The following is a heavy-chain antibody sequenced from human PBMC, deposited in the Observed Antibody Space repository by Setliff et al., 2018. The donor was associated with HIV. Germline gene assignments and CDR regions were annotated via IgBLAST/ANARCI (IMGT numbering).Heavy chain of an antibody. CDR2: IWYDGSNK. Sequence: SLRLSCAASGFTFSNYGIHWVRQAPGKGLEWVALIWYDGSNKQYADSVKGRFTISRDNAKNSLYLQMNSLRAEDTAVYYCARSRAAGFDYWGQGTLVTVSS. J-gene: IGHJ4*02. CDR1: GFTFSNYG. D-gene: IGHD6-13*01. V-gene: IGHV3-33*08. CDR3: ARSRAAGFDY.